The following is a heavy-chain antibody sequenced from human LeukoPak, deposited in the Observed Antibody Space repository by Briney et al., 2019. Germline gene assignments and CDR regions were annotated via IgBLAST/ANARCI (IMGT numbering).Heavy chain of an antibody. V-gene: IGHV1-3*01. CDR1: GYTFTSYA. J-gene: IGHJ4*02. CDR2: INAGNGNT. D-gene: IGHD3-9*01. CDR3: ARGETTLRYFDYFDY. Sequence: GASVKVSCKASGYTFTSYAMHWVRQAPGQRLEWMGWINAGNGNTKYSQKFQGRVTITRVTSASTAYMELSSLRSEDTAVYYCARGETTLRYFDYFDYWGQGTLVTVSS.